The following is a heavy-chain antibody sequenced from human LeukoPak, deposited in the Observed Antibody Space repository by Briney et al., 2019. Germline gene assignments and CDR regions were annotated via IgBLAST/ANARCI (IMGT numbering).Heavy chain of an antibody. CDR1: GGTFSSYA. D-gene: IGHD4-11*01. CDR3: ARGNSRDYNNPFDY. Sequence: ASVKVSCKASGGTFSSYAISWVRQAPGQGLEWMGGIIPIFGTANYAQKFQGRVTITTDESTSTAYMELSSLRSEDTAVYYCARGNSRDYNNPFDYWGQGSLVTVSS. J-gene: IGHJ4*02. V-gene: IGHV1-69*05. CDR2: IIPIFGTA.